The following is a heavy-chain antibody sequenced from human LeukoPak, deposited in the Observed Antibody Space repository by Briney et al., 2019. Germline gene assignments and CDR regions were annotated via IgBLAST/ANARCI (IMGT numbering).Heavy chain of an antibody. D-gene: IGHD6-19*01. J-gene: IGHJ4*02. Sequence: SETLSLTCTVSGGSISSYYWSWIRQPPGKGLEWIGYIYYSGSTNYNPSLKSRVTISVDTSKNQFSLKLSSVTAADTAVYYCATDSSGLYFDYWGQGTLVTVSS. CDR1: GGSISSYY. CDR2: IYYSGST. V-gene: IGHV4-59*01. CDR3: ATDSSGLYFDY.